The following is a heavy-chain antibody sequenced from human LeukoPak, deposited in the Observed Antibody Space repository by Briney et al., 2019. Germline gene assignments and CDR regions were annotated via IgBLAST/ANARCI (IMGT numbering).Heavy chain of an antibody. V-gene: IGHV3-11*04. CDR3: ARMKWLANYFDY. Sequence: GGSLRLSCAASGFTFSDYYMSWIRQAPGKGLEWVSYISSSGSTIYYADSVKGRFTISRDNAKNSLYLQMNSLRAKDTAVYYCARMKWLANYFDYWGQGTLVTVSS. CDR1: GFTFSDYY. CDR2: ISSSGSTI. J-gene: IGHJ4*02. D-gene: IGHD3-22*01.